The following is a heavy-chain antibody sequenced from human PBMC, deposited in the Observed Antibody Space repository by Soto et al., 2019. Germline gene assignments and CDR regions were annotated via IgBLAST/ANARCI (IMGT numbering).Heavy chain of an antibody. CDR3: AHRVDYRGSWNTGYFDY. CDR2: IYWDDDK. V-gene: IGHV2-5*02. D-gene: IGHD2-15*01. J-gene: IGHJ4*02. CDR1: GFSLSTTGVA. Sequence: SGPTLVNPTQTLTLTCSFSGFSLSTTGVAVGWIRQPPGKALECLVLIYWDDDKRYSPSLKSRLTITRDTSKNQVVLTMTDMDPVDTATYYCAHRVDYRGSWNTGYFDYWGQGTLVSVSS.